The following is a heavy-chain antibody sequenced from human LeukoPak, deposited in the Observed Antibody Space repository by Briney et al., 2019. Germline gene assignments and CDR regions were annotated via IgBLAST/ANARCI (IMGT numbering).Heavy chain of an antibody. Sequence: ASVKVSCKASGYTFTGFHMHWVRQAPGQGLEWMGWINPNSGGTNYAQKFQGRVTMTRDTSISTAYMELSRLRSDDTAVYYCARDLRTYSSGPHRAFDIWGQGTMVTVSS. CDR1: GYTFTGFH. V-gene: IGHV1-2*02. CDR3: ARDLRTYSSGPHRAFDI. J-gene: IGHJ3*02. CDR2: INPNSGGT. D-gene: IGHD6-19*01.